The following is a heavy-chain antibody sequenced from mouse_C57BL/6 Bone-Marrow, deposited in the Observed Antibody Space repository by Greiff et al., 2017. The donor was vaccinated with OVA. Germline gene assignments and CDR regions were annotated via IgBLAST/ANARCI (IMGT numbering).Heavy chain of an antibody. J-gene: IGHJ3*01. CDR2: IYPSDSET. D-gene: IGHD2-4*01. CDR1: GYTFTSYW. CDR3: ASHYDYDAWFAY. Sequence: VQLQQPGAELVRPGSSVKLSCKASGYTFTSYWMDWVKQRPGQGLEWIGNIYPSDSETHYNQKFKDKATLTVDKSSSTAYMQLSSLTSEDSAVYYCASHYDYDAWFAYWGQGTLVTVSA. V-gene: IGHV1-61*01.